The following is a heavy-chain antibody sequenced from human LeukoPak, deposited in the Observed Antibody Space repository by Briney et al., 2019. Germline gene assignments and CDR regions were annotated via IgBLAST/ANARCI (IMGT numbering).Heavy chain of an antibody. V-gene: IGHV1-8*01. D-gene: IGHD3-10*01. J-gene: IGHJ4*02. Sequence: ASVKVSCKASGYTFTSYDINWVRQATRQGLEWMGWMNPNSGNTGYAQKFQGRVTMTRNTSISTAYMELSSLRSEDTAVYYCARGITMLRGVRALGYWGQGTLVTVSS. CDR1: GYTFTSYD. CDR3: ARGITMLRGVRALGY. CDR2: MNPNSGNT.